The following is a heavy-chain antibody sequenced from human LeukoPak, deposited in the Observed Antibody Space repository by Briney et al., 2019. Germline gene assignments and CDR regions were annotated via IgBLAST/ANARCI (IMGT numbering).Heavy chain of an antibody. CDR1: GVTFSSYS. J-gene: IGHJ4*02. CDR3: ARDRGAGGIRYYFDY. Sequence: GGSLRLSCAASGVTFSSYSMNWVRQAPGKGLEWVSSISSSSSYIYYADSVKGRFTISRDNAKNSLYLQMNSLRAEDTAVYYCARDRGAGGIRYYFDYWGQGTLVTVSS. V-gene: IGHV3-21*01. CDR2: ISSSSSYI. D-gene: IGHD6-19*01.